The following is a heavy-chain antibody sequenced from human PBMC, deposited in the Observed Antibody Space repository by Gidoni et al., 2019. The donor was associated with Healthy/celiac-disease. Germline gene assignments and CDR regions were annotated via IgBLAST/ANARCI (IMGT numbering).Heavy chain of an antibody. Sequence: QVQLQESGPGLVKPSGTLSLTCAVSGGSISSSNWWSWVRQPPGKGLEGIGEIYHSGSTNYNPSLKSRVTISVDKSKNQFSLKLSSVTAADTAVYYCARGTITMVRGVIMTTGKKKYYFDYWGQGTLVTVSS. CDR1: GGSISSSNW. J-gene: IGHJ4*02. CDR3: ARGTITMVRGVIMTTGKKKYYFDY. V-gene: IGHV4-4*02. CDR2: IYHSGST. D-gene: IGHD3-10*01.